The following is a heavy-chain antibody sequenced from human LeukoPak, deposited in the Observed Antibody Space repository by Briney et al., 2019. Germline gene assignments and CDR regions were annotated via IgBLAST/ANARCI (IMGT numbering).Heavy chain of an antibody. CDR1: GFTFSSYS. D-gene: IGHD6-6*01. J-gene: IGHJ3*02. V-gene: IGHV3-21*01. CDR3: ARAGEYSSSLGDAFDI. Sequence: GGSLRLSCAASGFTFSSYSMNWVRQAPGKGLEWVSSISSSSSYIYYADSVKGRFTISRDNAKNSLYLQMNSPRAEDTAVYYCARAGEYSSSLGDAFDIWGQGTMVTVSS. CDR2: ISSSSSYI.